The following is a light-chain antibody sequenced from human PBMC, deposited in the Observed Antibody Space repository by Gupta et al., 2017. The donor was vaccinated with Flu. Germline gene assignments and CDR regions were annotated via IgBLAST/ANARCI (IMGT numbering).Light chain of an antibody. Sequence: SYELTQPPSVSVSPGQTARISFSGHALLTQYAYWYQQKTGQAPVLVIYKDSERPSGIPERFSGSSSETIVTLTISGVQAEDEADYYCQTADSSGTYWVFGGGSKLTVL. V-gene: IGLV3-25*02. CDR2: KDS. J-gene: IGLJ3*02. CDR3: QTADSSGTYWV. CDR1: ALLTQY.